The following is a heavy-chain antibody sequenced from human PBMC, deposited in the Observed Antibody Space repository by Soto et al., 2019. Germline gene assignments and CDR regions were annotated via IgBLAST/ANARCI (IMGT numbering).Heavy chain of an antibody. CDR1: GSSLGAFH. D-gene: IGHD1-1*01. CDR3: ARLNTENYNVDN. Sequence: SETLSLTCAIYGSSLGAFHWTWIRQPPGKGLEWIGELIHGGSTTYNPSLKSRVTISVDTSKNQFSLKLTSVTAADTAMYNCARLNTENYNVDNWGQGTLVTVS. CDR2: LIHGGST. V-gene: IGHV4-34*12. J-gene: IGHJ4*02.